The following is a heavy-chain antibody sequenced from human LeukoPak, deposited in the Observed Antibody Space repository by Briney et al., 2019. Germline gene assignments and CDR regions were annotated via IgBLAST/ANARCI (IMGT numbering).Heavy chain of an antibody. V-gene: IGHV1-69*04. CDR1: GDTFSSYA. Sequence: SVKVSCKASGDTFSSYAISWVRQAPGQGLEWMGRIIPILGIANYAQKFQGRVTITADKSTSTAYMELSSLRSEDTAVYYCARDPSEDGMDVWGQGTTVTVSS. CDR3: ARDPSEDGMDV. J-gene: IGHJ6*02. CDR2: IIPILGIA.